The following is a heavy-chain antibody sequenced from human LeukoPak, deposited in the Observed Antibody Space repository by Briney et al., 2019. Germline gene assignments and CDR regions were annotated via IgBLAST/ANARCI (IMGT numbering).Heavy chain of an antibody. Sequence: GGSLRLSCAASGFTFSSYSMNWVRQAPGKGLEWVSYISSSGSTIYHADSVKGRFTISRDNAKNSLYLQMNSLRAEDTAVYYCARIGWLPYFDYWGQGTLVTVSS. D-gene: IGHD3-22*01. CDR1: GFTFSSYS. CDR3: ARIGWLPYFDY. CDR2: ISSSGSTI. V-gene: IGHV3-48*04. J-gene: IGHJ4*02.